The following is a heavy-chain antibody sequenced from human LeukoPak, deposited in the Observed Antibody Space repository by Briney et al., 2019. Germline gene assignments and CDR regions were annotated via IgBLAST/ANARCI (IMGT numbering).Heavy chain of an antibody. V-gene: IGHV1-69*06. D-gene: IGHD2-15*01. Sequence: ASVKVSCKASGGTFSSYAISWVRQAPGQGLEWMGGIIPIFGTANYAQKFQGRVTITADKSTSTAYMELSSLRSEDTAAYYCARRMGYCSGGSCYLNYYYYYGMDVWGKGTTVTVSS. CDR1: GGTFSSYA. J-gene: IGHJ6*04. CDR2: IIPIFGTA. CDR3: ARRMGYCSGGSCYLNYYYYYGMDV.